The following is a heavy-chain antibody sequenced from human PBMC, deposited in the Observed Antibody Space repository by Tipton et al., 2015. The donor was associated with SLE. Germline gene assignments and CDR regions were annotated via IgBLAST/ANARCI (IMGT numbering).Heavy chain of an antibody. CDR2: IYHSGST. Sequence: LRLSCAVSGYSISSGYYWGWIRQPPGKGLEWIGSIYHSGSTYYNSSLESRVTISVDTSKNHFSLKLSSVTAADTAVYYCARGSYDSSGYYLPLDYWGQGTLVTVSS. CDR1: GYSISSGYY. D-gene: IGHD3-22*01. V-gene: IGHV4-38-2*01. J-gene: IGHJ4*02. CDR3: ARGSYDSSGYYLPLDY.